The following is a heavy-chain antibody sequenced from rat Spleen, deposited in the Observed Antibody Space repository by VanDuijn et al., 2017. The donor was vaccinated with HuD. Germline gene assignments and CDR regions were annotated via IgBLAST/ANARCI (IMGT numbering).Heavy chain of an antibody. D-gene: IGHD1-4*01. CDR1: GYSISSSY. J-gene: IGHJ2*01. V-gene: IGHV3-1*01. CDR2: LTSSGRT. CDR3: ARWNYPGSYGDY. Sequence: EVQLQESGPGLVKPSQSLSLTCSLNGYSISSSYRWNWIRKFPGNKLEWIGHLTSSGRTSYNPSLKSRISITRDTSQNQFFLQLISVTSEDTATYYCARWNYPGSYGDYWGQGVMVTVSS.